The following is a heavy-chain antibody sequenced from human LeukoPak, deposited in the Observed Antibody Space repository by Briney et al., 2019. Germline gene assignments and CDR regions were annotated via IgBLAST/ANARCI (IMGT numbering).Heavy chain of an antibody. J-gene: IGHJ4*02. CDR3: AKDTEVVVSTTYFDY. CDR2: ISGSGGST. CDR1: GFTFSSYW. V-gene: IGHV3-23*01. D-gene: IGHD3-22*01. Sequence: GGSLRLSCAASGFTFSSYWMTWVRQAPGKGLEWVSAISGSGGSTYYADSVKGRFTISRDNSKNTLYLQMNSLRAEDTAVYYCAKDTEVVVSTTYFDYWGQGTLVTVSS.